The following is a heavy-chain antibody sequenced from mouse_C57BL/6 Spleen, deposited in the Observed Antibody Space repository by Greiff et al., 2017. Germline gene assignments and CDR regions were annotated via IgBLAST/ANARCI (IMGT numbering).Heavy chain of an antibody. Sequence: EVMLVESGGGLVKPGGSLKLSCAASGFTFSSYAMSWVRQTPEKRLEWVATISDGGSYTYYPDNVKGRFTISRDNAKNNLYLQMSHLRSEDTAMXYCAREGYSNYDWYMDDWGTGTTVTVSS. J-gene: IGHJ1*03. V-gene: IGHV5-4*01. CDR1: GFTFSSYA. D-gene: IGHD2-5*01. CDR3: AREGYSNYDWYMDD. CDR2: ISDGGSYT.